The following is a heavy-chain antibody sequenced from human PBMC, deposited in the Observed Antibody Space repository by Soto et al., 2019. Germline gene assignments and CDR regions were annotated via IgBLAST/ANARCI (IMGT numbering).Heavy chain of an antibody. V-gene: IGHV4-30-4*01. J-gene: IGHJ3*02. CDR1: GGSIGSGDYY. D-gene: IGHD3-10*01. Sequence: SSETLSLTCTVSGGSIGSGDYYWSWIRQPPGKGLEWIGYIYYSGSTYYNPSLKSRVTISVDTSKNQFSLKLSSVTAADTAVYYCARAALQWYAFDIWGQGTMVTVSS. CDR3: ARAALQWYAFDI. CDR2: IYYSGST.